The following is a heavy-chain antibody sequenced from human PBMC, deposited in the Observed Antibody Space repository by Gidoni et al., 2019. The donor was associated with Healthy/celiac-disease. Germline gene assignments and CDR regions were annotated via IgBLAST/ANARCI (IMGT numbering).Heavy chain of an antibody. CDR2: ISAYNGNT. J-gene: IGHJ6*02. CDR1: GYTFTSYG. D-gene: IGHD3-10*01. V-gene: IGHV1-18*01. Sequence: QVQLVQSGAEVKKPGASVKVSCKASGYTFTSYGISWVRQAPGQGLEWMGWISAYNGNTNYAQKLQGRVTMTTDTSTSTAYMELRSLRSDDTAVYYCARDASLLWFGELFLAHYYYGMDVWGQGTTVTVSS. CDR3: ARDASLLWFGELFLAHYYYGMDV.